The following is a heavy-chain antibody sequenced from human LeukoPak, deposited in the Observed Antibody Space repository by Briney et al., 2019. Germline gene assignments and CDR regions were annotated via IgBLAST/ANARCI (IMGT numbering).Heavy chain of an antibody. J-gene: IGHJ3*02. D-gene: IGHD5-18*01. CDR1: GFTFSDYY. CDR2: ISGSGSHT. V-gene: IGHV3-11*06. Sequence: GGSLRLSCAASGFTFSDYYMSWIRQAPGKGLEWVSYISGSGSHTTYADSVKGRFTVSRDNAKNSLSLQVNSLRAEDTAVYYCARVPRGYSYGLDAFDIWGQGTMVTVSS. CDR3: ARVPRGYSYGLDAFDI.